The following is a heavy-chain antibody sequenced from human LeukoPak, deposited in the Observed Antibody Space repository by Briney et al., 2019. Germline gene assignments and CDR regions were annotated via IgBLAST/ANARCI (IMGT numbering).Heavy chain of an antibody. Sequence: SETLSLTCTVSGGSISSGSYYWSWVRQPAGRGREWLGRIYTSGSTNYNPSLKSGVTISVEKSKNQFSLKLSSVTAAHTAVYYCAREKYAQARSWFDPWGQGTLVTVSS. D-gene: IGHD2-2*01. V-gene: IGHV4-61*02. CDR3: AREKYAQARSWFDP. CDR1: GGSISSGSYY. J-gene: IGHJ5*02. CDR2: IYTSGST.